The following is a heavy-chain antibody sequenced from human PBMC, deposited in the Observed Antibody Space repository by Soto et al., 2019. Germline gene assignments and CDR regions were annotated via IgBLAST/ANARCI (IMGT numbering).Heavy chain of an antibody. CDR2: FAGNFVTL. CDR3: VREGRLGVEGFDV. Sequence: EVQLLESGGGSVQPGGSLTLSCAASGFTFSNHLIHWVRQAPGEGLEWVSGFAGNFVTLLYADSVKGRFTISRDNSKNTSDLQMNNLRAEDTAIYYCVREGRLGVEGFDVWGQGRLVTVSS. J-gene: IGHJ4*02. V-gene: IGHV3-23*01. D-gene: IGHD1-26*01. CDR1: GFTFSNHL.